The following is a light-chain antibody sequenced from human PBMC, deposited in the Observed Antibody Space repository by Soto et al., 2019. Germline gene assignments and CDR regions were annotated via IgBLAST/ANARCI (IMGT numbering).Light chain of an antibody. Sequence: EIVMTQSPATLSVSPGERATLSCRASQSVSSNLACYQQKPGQAPRLLIYGASTRATGIPARFSRSGSGTEFTLTISSLQSEDFAVYYCQQYNNWPLTFGGGTKVEIQ. CDR3: QQYNNWPLT. CDR1: QSVSSN. V-gene: IGKV3-15*01. J-gene: IGKJ4*01. CDR2: GAS.